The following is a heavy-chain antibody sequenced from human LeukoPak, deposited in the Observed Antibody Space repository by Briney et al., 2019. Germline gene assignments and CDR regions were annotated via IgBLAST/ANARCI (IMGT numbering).Heavy chain of an antibody. J-gene: IGHJ4*02. CDR1: GFTVSSNY. V-gene: IGHV3-66*02. CDR2: IYSGGST. Sequence: PGGPLRLSCAASGFTVSSNYMSWVRQAPGKGLEWVSVIYSGGSTYYADSVKGRFTISRDNSKNTLYPQMNSLRAEDTAVYYCARERGPYYDILTGYYSGIRGFDYWGQGTLVTVSS. D-gene: IGHD3-9*01. CDR3: ARERGPYYDILTGYYSGIRGFDY.